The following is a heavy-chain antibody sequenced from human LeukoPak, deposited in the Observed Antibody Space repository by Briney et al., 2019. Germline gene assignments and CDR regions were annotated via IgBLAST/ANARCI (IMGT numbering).Heavy chain of an antibody. CDR2: TYYRSTWYN. CDR3: ARRLTQYDCFDP. CDR1: GDSVSSNSVT. D-gene: IGHD2-2*01. V-gene: IGHV6-1*01. J-gene: IGHJ5*02. Sequence: SQTLSLTCAISGDSVSSNSVTWNWIRQSPSRGLEWLSRTYYRSTWYNDYAVSVRGRITVNPDTSKNQFSLHLNSVTPEDTAVYYCARRLTQYDCFDPWGQGILVTVSS.